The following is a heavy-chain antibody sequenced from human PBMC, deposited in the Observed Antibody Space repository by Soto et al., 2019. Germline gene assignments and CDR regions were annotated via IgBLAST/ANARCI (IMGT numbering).Heavy chain of an antibody. Sequence: QVQLQESGPGLVKPSETLSLTCTVSGGSISSYYWSWIRQPPGKGLEWIGYIYYSGSTNYNPSLKSXGTQSXXTSKNQFSLKMSSVTAADTAVYYCARLATRYYFDYWGQGTLVTVSS. D-gene: IGHD1-1*01. CDR1: GGSISSYY. CDR2: IYYSGST. V-gene: IGHV4-59*01. J-gene: IGHJ4*02. CDR3: ARLATRYYFDY.